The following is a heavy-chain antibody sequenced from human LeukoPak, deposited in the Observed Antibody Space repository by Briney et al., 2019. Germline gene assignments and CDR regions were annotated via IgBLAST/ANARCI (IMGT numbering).Heavy chain of an antibody. CDR1: GFIFSNCW. J-gene: IGHJ4*02. CDR2: IKKDGSET. D-gene: IGHD6-13*01. CDR3: ARDRGLGSNAWYFPLDF. V-gene: IGHV3-7*01. Sequence: GGSLRLSCAASGFIFSNCWMSWVRQVPGKGLEWVGNIKKDGSETYYVDSVKGRFIISRDNAKNSLFLQMNSLRAEDTAVYYCARDRGLGSNAWYFPLDFWGQGTLVTVSS.